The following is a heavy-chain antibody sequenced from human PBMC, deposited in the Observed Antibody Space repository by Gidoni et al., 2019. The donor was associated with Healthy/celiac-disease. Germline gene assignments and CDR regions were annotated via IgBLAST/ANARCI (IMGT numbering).Heavy chain of an antibody. CDR1: GYTFTSYG. CDR3: ARNKKEYYGSGSLDY. V-gene: IGHV1-18*01. J-gene: IGHJ4*02. D-gene: IGHD3-10*01. CDR2: ISAYNGNT. Sequence: QVQLVQSGAEVKKPGASVKVSCKASGYTFTSYGISWVRQAPGQGLEWMGWISAYNGNTNYEQKLQGRVTMTTDTYTRKVYMELRSLRSDDTAVYYCARNKKEYYGSGSLDYWGQGTRVTVSA.